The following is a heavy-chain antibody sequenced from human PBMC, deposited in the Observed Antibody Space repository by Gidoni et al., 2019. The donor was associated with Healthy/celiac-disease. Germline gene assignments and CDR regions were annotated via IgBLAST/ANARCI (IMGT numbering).Heavy chain of an antibody. CDR2: ISYSGTT. D-gene: IGHD3-10*01. CDR1: GGSIGSSNYY. V-gene: IGHV4-39*01. J-gene: IGHJ4*02. CDR3: ARRITVVRGRAFDY. Sequence: QLHLQESGPGLVKPSETLSLTCTVSGGSIGSSNYYLVWSSQPPGKGLDWIGSISYSGTTYYNPSLKSRVTISVDTSNNQFSLRLSSVTAADTAVYYCARRITVVRGRAFDYWGQGALVTVSS.